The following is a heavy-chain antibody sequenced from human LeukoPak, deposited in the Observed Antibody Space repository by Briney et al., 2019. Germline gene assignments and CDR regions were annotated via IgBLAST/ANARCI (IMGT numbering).Heavy chain of an antibody. D-gene: IGHD3-3*01. Sequence: KPSETLSLTCAVSGASISSYFWSWIRQPPGKGLEYIGYIGYSGSTNYNPSLKSRVTISVDTSKNQFSLKLSSVTAADTAVYYCAREDDDFWSGYFDYWGQGTLVTVSS. V-gene: IGHV4-59*12. J-gene: IGHJ4*02. CDR2: IGYSGST. CDR1: GASISSYF. CDR3: AREDDDFWSGYFDY.